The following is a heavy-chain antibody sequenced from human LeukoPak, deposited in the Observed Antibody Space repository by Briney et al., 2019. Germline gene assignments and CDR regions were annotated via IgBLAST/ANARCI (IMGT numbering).Heavy chain of an antibody. D-gene: IGHD5-18*01. CDR2: INHSGST. J-gene: IGHJ6*03. CDR1: GGSFSGYY. CDR3: ARGPRRTGYSYGLSGYYYYMDV. Sequence: PSETLSLTCAVYGGSFSGYYWSWIRQPPGKGLEWIGEINHSGSTNYNPSLKSRVTISVDTSKNQFSLKLSSVTAADTAVYYCARGPRRTGYSYGLSGYYYYMDVWGKGTTVTVSS. V-gene: IGHV4-34*01.